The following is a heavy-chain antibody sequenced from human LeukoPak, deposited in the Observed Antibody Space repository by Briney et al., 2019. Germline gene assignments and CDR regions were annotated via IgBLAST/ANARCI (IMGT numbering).Heavy chain of an antibody. CDR3: ARYSGMGYSPGTYSNS. D-gene: IGHD1-26*01. V-gene: IGHV4-4*08. J-gene: IGHJ4*02. CDR2: MYHSGGT. Sequence: SETLSLTCTVSGGSISGYFWTWIRQPPGKGLEWIGYMYHSGGTDYNPSLKSRLTISVDTSRNQFSLKLSSVSAADTAVYYCARYSGMGYSPGTYSNSWGQGTRVTVSS. CDR1: GGSISGYF.